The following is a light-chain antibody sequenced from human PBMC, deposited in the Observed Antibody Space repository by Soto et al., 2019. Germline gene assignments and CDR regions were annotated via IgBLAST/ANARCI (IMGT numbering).Light chain of an antibody. Sequence: DIVMTQSPDSLAVSLGERATINCKSSQSVLYSSNNKNYLAWYQQKPGQPPKLLIYWASTRESGVPDRVIGSGSGTDFTHTISSLQAKGVAVYYCEQYYSTPLSFDGGTKVDIK. CDR1: QSVLYSSNNKNY. CDR2: WAS. J-gene: IGKJ4*01. CDR3: EQYYSTPLS. V-gene: IGKV4-1*01.